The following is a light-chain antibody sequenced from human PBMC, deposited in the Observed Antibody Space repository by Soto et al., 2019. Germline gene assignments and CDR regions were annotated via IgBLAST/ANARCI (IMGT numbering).Light chain of an antibody. J-gene: IGKJ4*01. Sequence: EIVLTQSPATLSLSPGERATLSCRASQSVSSYLAWYQQKPGQAPRPLIYDASNRATGIPARFSGSGSGTDFTLTISSLEPEDFAVYYCQQRSSWPLLTFGGGTKVEIK. CDR1: QSVSSY. CDR2: DAS. CDR3: QQRSSWPLLT. V-gene: IGKV3-11*01.